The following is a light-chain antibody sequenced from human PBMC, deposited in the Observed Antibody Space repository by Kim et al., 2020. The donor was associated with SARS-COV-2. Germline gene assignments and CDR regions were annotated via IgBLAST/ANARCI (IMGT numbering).Light chain of an antibody. CDR2: DES. CDR1: QTVNIRY. J-gene: IGKJ5*01. Sequence: SPGDRATLSCGASQTVNIRYLAWYQQRPALAPRRIIYDESRRAAGSPDRLSSSGSWTDFTLTISRMEPEDFAVYYCQQYDSIPVTFGEGTRLEIK. CDR3: QQYDSIPVT. V-gene: IGKV3D-20*01.